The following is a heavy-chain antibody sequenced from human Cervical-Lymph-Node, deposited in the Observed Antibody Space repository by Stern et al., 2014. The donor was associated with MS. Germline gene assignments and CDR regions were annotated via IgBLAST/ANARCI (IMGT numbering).Heavy chain of an antibody. Sequence: VQLLESGPGLVKPSQTLSLTCTVSGGSISSGDYYWSWLRQPPGKGLEWIGYIYYSGSTYYNPSLKSRVTISVDTSKNQFSLKLSSVTAADTAVYYCASANCSSTSCPNWFDPWGQGTLVTVSS. D-gene: IGHD2-2*01. V-gene: IGHV4-30-4*01. CDR1: GGSISSGDYY. CDR3: ASANCSSTSCPNWFDP. CDR2: IYYSGST. J-gene: IGHJ5*02.